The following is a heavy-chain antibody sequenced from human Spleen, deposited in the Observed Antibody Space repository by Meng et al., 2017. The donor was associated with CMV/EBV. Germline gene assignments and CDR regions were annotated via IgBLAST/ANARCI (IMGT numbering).Heavy chain of an antibody. CDR1: GYTFTYHY. J-gene: IGHJ4*02. D-gene: IGHD7-27*01. Sequence: SCKHSGYTFTYHYFHWVRQAPGQGLEWMGWIHPQSGVTNYAQKFQARVTLTRDTSINTGYMELSRLTSDDTAVYYCARDKNWGPDYWGQGTLVTVSS. V-gene: IGHV1-2*02. CDR2: IHPQSGVT. CDR3: ARDKNWGPDY.